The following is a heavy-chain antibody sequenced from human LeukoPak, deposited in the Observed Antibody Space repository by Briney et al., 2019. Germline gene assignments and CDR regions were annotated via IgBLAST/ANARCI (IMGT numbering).Heavy chain of an antibody. CDR2: INHSGST. CDR3: ARPSGPYYYDSSGYKLTGAFDI. D-gene: IGHD3-22*01. J-gene: IGHJ3*02. V-gene: IGHV4-34*01. CDR1: GGSFSGYY. Sequence: SETLSLTCAVYGGSFSGYYWSWIRQPPGKGLEWIGEINHSGSTNYNPSLKSRVTISVDTSKNQFSLKLSSVTAADTAVYYCARPSGPYYYDSSGYKLTGAFDIWGQGTMVTVSS.